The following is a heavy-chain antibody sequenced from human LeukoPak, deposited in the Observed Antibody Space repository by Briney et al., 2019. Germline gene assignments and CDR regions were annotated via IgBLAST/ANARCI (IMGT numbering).Heavy chain of an antibody. V-gene: IGHV3-21*03. Sequence: GRSLRLSCAASGFDFASYTMTWVGQAPGKGLGWVSLISSTGRDINYAESVRGRFTITRDNAKNSLFLQMDSRRGEDTAIYYCAKGLFSAFDKYLDSWGQGTLVTVSS. CDR1: GFDFASYT. CDR2: ISSTGRDI. J-gene: IGHJ4*02. CDR3: AKGLFSAFDKYLDS. D-gene: IGHD5-12*01.